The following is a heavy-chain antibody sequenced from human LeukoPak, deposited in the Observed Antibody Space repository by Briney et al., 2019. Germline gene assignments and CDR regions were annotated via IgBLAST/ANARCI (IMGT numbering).Heavy chain of an antibody. CDR1: GLTVGINY. V-gene: IGHV3-66*01. CDR3: ARDTTSGWQHDY. J-gene: IGHJ4*02. Sequence: GGSLRLSCAVSGLTVGINYMSWVRQAPGKGLEWVSVIFSGGSTFYADSVKGRFTISRDSSKNILYLQMSSLRADDTAVYYCARDTTSGWQHDYWGQGTLVTVSS. D-gene: IGHD6-19*01. CDR2: IFSGGST.